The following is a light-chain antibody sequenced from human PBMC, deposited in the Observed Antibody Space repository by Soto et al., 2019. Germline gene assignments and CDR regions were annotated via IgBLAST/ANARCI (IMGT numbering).Light chain of an antibody. CDR2: DDT. Sequence: SYELAQPPSLSVAPGQTATLTCGGDNIRTKSLHWYQQRPGQAPVLVVYDDTGRPSGIPERFSGFNSANMATQTISSVEAGDEAEYYCQLWESSNAQVVFGGGTKLTVL. CDR1: NIRTKS. J-gene: IGLJ3*02. V-gene: IGLV3-21*02. CDR3: QLWESSNAQVV.